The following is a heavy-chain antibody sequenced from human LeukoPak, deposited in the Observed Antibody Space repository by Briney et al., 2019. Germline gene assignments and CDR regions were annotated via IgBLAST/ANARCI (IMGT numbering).Heavy chain of an antibody. Sequence: GGSLRLSCAASGFTFDDYATHWVRQAPGKGLEWVSGISWNSGSIGYADSVKGRFTISRDNAKNSLYLQMNSLRAEDTALYYCAKDILNYYDSSGYLARWGQGTLVTVSS. CDR3: AKDILNYYDSSGYLAR. CDR2: ISWNSGSI. V-gene: IGHV3-9*01. D-gene: IGHD3-22*01. J-gene: IGHJ4*02. CDR1: GFTFDDYA.